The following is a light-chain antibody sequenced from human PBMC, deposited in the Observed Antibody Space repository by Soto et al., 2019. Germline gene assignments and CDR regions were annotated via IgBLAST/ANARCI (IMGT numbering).Light chain of an antibody. Sequence: QSVLTQPPSVSGAPGQRVTMSRTGSSSNIGAGYDVHWYQQLPGTAPKLLIYGNSNRPSGVPDRFSGSKSGTSASLAITGLQAEDEADYYCQSYDSSLSGSRVFGTGTKLTVL. CDR3: QSYDSSLSGSRV. CDR1: SSNIGAGYD. J-gene: IGLJ1*01. V-gene: IGLV1-40*01. CDR2: GNS.